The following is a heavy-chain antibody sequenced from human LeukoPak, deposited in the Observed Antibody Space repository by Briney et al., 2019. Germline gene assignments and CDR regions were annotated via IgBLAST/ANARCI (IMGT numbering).Heavy chain of an antibody. J-gene: IGHJ4*02. CDR1: GFTFSSYA. CDR3: AKGRAGYCSGGSCYSASDY. D-gene: IGHD2-15*01. Sequence: PGGSLRLSCAASGFTFSSYAMNWVRQAPGKGLEWVSAISGSGGSTYYADSVKGRFTISRDNSKNTLYLQMNSLRAEDTAVYYCAKGRAGYCSGGSCYSASDYWGQGTLVTVSS. CDR2: ISGSGGST. V-gene: IGHV3-23*01.